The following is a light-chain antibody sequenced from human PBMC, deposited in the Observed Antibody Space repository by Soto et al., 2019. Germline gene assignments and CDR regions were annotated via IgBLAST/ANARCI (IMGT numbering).Light chain of an antibody. Sequence: DIQMTQSPSSLSASVGDRVSITCRASQSISNYLNWYQHKPGKAPHLLIYAASTLQSGVPSRFSGSGSGTDFTLSISSLQPEDFATYYCQQTYITPLTFGGGTRVQIK. CDR3: QQTYITPLT. CDR2: AAS. V-gene: IGKV1-39*01. J-gene: IGKJ4*01. CDR1: QSISNY.